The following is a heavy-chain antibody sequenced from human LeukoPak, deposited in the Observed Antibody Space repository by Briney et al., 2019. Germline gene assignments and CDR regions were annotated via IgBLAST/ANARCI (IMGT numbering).Heavy chain of an antibody. V-gene: IGHV3-30*01. D-gene: IGHD2-2*02. CDR2: VSYDGSWD. J-gene: IGHJ4*02. CDR3: TREERGYIPAF. Sequence: GGSLRLSCADSGFTFSNYAMHWVRQTPGKGLEWVAFVSYDGSWDSHSDSVKGRFTISRDDSKNTLYLQMTRLRAEDTAVYYCTREERGYIPAFWGQGTLVTVSS. CDR1: GFTFSNYA.